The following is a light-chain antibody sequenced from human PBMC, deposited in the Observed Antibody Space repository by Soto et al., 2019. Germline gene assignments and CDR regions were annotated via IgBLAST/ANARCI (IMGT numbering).Light chain of an antibody. Sequence: EIVFTQSPGTLSLSPAKRATLSCRYSQSVSSYLAWYQQKPGQAPRLLIFGASKRATGIPDRFSGSGSGRDFTLTISGLEPEDFAVYYCQQYGSSPLISFGQGTRLEIK. J-gene: IGKJ5*01. V-gene: IGKV3-20*01. CDR3: QQYGSSPLIS. CDR2: GAS. CDR1: QSVSSY.